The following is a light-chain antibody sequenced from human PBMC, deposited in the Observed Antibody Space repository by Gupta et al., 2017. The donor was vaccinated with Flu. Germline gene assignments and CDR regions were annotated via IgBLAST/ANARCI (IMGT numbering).Light chain of an antibody. CDR1: SSNIGSSN. CDR2: TNN. CDR3: AAWDDSLNGVV. Sequence: RDTISCSGSSSNIGSSNVNWYQQLPGTAPKLLIYTNNQRPSGVPDRFSGSKSGTSASLAISGLQSEDEADYYCAAWDDSLNGVVFGGGTKLTVL. J-gene: IGLJ2*01. V-gene: IGLV1-44*01.